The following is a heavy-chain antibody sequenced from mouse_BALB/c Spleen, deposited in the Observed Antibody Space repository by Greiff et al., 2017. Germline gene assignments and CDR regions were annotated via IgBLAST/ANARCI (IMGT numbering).Heavy chain of an antibody. CDR1: GYSITSCYS. CDR3: AVWLRRAY. D-gene: IGHD2-2*01. V-gene: IGHV3-1*02. CDR2: IHYSGST. J-gene: IGHJ3*01. Sequence: EVQLQQSGPDLVKPSQSLSLTCTVTGYSITSCYSWHWIRQFPGNKLECMGYIHYSGSTNYNPSLKSRISITRDTSKNQFFLQLNSVTTEDTATYYCAVWLRRAYWGQGTLVTVSA.